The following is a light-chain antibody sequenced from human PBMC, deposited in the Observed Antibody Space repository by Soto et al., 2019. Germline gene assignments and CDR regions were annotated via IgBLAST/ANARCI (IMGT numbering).Light chain of an antibody. CDR3: QQANSFPLT. Sequence: DIVMTQSPDSLAVSLGERATINCKSNQSILYNSNDKTYLAWYQLKPGQPPALLIYWASTRASGVPDRFSGSGSGTDFALTISSLQAEDFATYYCQQANSFPLTFGGGTKVEIK. V-gene: IGKV4-1*01. CDR2: WAS. J-gene: IGKJ4*01. CDR1: QSILYNSNDKTY.